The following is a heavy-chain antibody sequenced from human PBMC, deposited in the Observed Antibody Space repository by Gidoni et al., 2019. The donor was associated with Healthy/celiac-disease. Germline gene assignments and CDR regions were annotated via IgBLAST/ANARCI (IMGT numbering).Heavy chain of an antibody. Sequence: QVHLVQSGAEVKKPGSSVKVSCKASGGPFSSYAISWVRQAPGQGLEWMGRIIPILGIANYAQKFQGRVTITADKSTSTAYMELSSLRSEDTAVYYCASDPCGGDCYSYYYYYGMDVWGQGTTVTVSS. D-gene: IGHD2-21*02. CDR1: GGPFSSYA. CDR2: IIPILGIA. V-gene: IGHV1-69*04. CDR3: ASDPCGGDCYSYYYYYGMDV. J-gene: IGHJ6*02.